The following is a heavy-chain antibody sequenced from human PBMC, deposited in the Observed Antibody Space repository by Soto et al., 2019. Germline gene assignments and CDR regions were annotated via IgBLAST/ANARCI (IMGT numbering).Heavy chain of an antibody. CDR2: ISYDGSNK. V-gene: IGHV3-30-3*01. Sequence: QVQLVESGGGVVQPGRSLRLSCAASGFTFSSYAMHWVRQAPGKGLEWVAVISYDGSNKYYADSVKGRFTISRDNSKNTXXLXMXXLGAEDTAGYYCARARASYSSGWRGYYYYYCGMAVWGQGTTVTVSS. CDR3: ARARASYSSGWRGYYYYYCGMAV. J-gene: IGHJ6*02. CDR1: GFTFSSYA. D-gene: IGHD6-19*01.